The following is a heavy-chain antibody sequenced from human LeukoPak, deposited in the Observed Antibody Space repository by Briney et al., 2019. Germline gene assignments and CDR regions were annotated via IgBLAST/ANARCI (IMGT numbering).Heavy chain of an antibody. CDR3: ARPTIAVGNWLSGAFDI. D-gene: IGHD3-22*01. V-gene: IGHV4-61*02. J-gene: IGHJ3*02. CDR2: IYTSGST. CDR1: GGSISSGSYY. Sequence: PSETLSLTCTVSGGSISSGSYYWRWLRQPAGKGLEWIGRIYTSGSTNYNPSLKSRVTISVDTSKNQFSLKLSSVTAADTAVYYCARPTIAVGNWLSGAFDIWGQGTMVTVSS.